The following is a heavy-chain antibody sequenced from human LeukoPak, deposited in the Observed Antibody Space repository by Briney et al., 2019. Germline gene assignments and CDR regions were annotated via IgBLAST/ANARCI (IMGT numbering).Heavy chain of an antibody. CDR1: GFTFSTSW. Sequence: GGSLRLSCAASGFTFSTSWMHWLRHAPGKGLVWVSRTNDDGSITTYADSVKGRFTISRDNAKSTLYLQMNSLRAEDTAVYYCARGLGSPTDYWGQGTLVTVSS. CDR2: TNDDGSIT. J-gene: IGHJ4*02. V-gene: IGHV3-74*01. CDR3: ARGLGSPTDY. D-gene: IGHD1-26*01.